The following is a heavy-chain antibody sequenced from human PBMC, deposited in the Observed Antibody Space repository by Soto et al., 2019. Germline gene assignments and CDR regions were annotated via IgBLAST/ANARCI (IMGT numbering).Heavy chain of an antibody. CDR1: GFTFSSYW. Sequence: PGGSLRLSCAASGFTFSSYWMSWVRQAPGKGLEWVANIKQDGSEKYYVDSVKGRFTISRDNAKNSLYLQMNSLRAEDTAVYYCARVSRLVTTSLPYYFDYWGQGTLVTVSS. J-gene: IGHJ4*02. D-gene: IGHD3-9*01. V-gene: IGHV3-7*01. CDR3: ARVSRLVTTSLPYYFDY. CDR2: IKQDGSEK.